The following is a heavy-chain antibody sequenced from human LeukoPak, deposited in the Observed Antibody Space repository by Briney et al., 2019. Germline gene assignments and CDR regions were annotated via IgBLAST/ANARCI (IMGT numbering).Heavy chain of an antibody. CDR3: ASGPGGFSYYYMDA. J-gene: IGHJ6*03. Sequence: KPSETLSLTCTVSGGSINSGDYYWSWIRQPPGKGLEWIGYIYYSGSTYYNPSLKSRVTVSIDTSKNQFSLKLRTATAADTAVYSCASGPGGFSYYYMDAWGKGTTVTVSS. CDR2: IYYSGST. V-gene: IGHV4-30-4*08. CDR1: GGSINSGDYY. D-gene: IGHD3-10*01.